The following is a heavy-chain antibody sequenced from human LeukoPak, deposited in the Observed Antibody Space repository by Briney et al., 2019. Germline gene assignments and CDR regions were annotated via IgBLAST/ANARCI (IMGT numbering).Heavy chain of an antibody. D-gene: IGHD3-22*01. Sequence: GGSLRLSCAASGFTFSNYWMSWVRQAPGKGLEWVANIKQDGSEKYYVDSVKGRFTISRDSAKNSLFLQMNSLRAEDTAVYYCARDKIYYDSSGYYSLFDYWGQGTLVTVSS. CDR1: GFTFSNYW. CDR2: IKQDGSEK. CDR3: ARDKIYYDSSGYYSLFDY. V-gene: IGHV3-7*01. J-gene: IGHJ4*02.